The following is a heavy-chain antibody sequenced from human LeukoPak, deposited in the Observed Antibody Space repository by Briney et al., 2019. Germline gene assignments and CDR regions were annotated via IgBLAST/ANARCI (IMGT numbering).Heavy chain of an antibody. CDR2: IYYSGST. D-gene: IGHD5-24*01. Sequence: SETLSLTCTVSGGSISSYYWSWIRQPPGKGLEWIGYIYYSGSTNYNPSLKSRVTISVDTSKNQFSLKLSSVTAADTAVYYCARVRVETPDYYYYMDVWGKGTTVTISS. V-gene: IGHV4-59*01. CDR1: GGSISSYY. J-gene: IGHJ6*03. CDR3: ARVRVETPDYYYYMDV.